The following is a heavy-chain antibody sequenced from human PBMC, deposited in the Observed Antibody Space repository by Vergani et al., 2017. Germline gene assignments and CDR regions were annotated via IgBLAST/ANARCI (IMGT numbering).Heavy chain of an antibody. D-gene: IGHD4-17*01. V-gene: IGHV1-69-2*01. Sequence: VQLVQSGAELKTPGATLKISCKVSGYTFTDHYMHWVKQAPGKGLEWMGLVDPEDGKTIYAEKFKGRVTIAADTSTDTAHLELSSLRSEDTAVYYCATPQSVTSGGMEVWGQGTTVIVSS. J-gene: IGHJ6*02. CDR3: ATPQSVTSGGMEV. CDR2: VDPEDGKT. CDR1: GYTFTDHY.